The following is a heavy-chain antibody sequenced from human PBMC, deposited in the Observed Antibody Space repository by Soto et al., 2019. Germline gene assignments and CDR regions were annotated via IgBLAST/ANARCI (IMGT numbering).Heavy chain of an antibody. V-gene: IGHV2-5*01. J-gene: IGHJ4*02. CDR2: IYWNDDK. CDR1: GFSLSTSGVG. D-gene: IGHD3-9*01. Sequence: SGPTLVNPTQTLTLTCTFSGFSLSTSGVGVGWIRQPPGKALEWLALIYWNDDKRYSPSLKSRLTITKDTSKNQVVLTMTNMDPVDTATYYCAHSNYDILTGYSPIDYWGQGTLVTVSS. CDR3: AHSNYDILTGYSPIDY.